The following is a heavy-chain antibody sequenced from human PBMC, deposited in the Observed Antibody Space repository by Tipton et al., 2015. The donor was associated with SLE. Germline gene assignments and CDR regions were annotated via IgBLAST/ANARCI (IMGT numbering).Heavy chain of an antibody. CDR1: GGPISSGGYY. CDR2: TYYRGTT. V-gene: IGHV4-31*03. D-gene: IGHD5-24*01. Sequence: TLSLTCSVSGGPISSGGYYWSWIRQYPGKGLEWIGYTYYRGTTHYNPSLESRASISVDTSRNQFSLNLASVTAADTAVFYCARGEGYKGFYFIDVWGRGTNVTVPS. J-gene: IGHJ6*04. CDR3: ARGEGYKGFYFIDV.